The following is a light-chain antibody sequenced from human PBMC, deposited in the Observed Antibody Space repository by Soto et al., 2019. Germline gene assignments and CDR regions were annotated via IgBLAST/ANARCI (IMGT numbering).Light chain of an antibody. V-gene: IGKV3-11*01. CDR3: QHRSEWPVS. Sequence: EIVLSQSPATLSLSPGERATLSCRASQSVSSYLAWYQQKPGQAPRLLISDASNRATGIPARFSGSGSGTDFTLTSSTLEPEDFAVYYCQHRSEWPVSFGQGTRLETK. CDR1: QSVSSY. CDR2: DAS. J-gene: IGKJ5*01.